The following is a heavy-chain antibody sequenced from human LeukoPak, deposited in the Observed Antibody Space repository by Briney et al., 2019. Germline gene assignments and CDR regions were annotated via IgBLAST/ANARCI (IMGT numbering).Heavy chain of an antibody. CDR2: ISGSGGST. CDR1: GFTFSSYA. CDR3: AKATTPYYYDSSGYYYDY. D-gene: IGHD3-22*01. V-gene: IGHV3-23*01. Sequence: GGSLILSCAASGFTFSSYAMSWVRQAPGKGLEWVSAISGSGGSTYYADSVKGRFTISRDNSKNTLYLQMNSLRAEDTAVYYCAKATTPYYYDSSGYYYDYWGQGTLVTVSS. J-gene: IGHJ4*02.